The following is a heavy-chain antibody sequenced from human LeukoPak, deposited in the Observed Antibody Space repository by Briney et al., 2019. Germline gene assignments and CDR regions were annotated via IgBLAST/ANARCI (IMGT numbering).Heavy chain of an antibody. CDR2: MGPDGRDK. CDR1: GFTVSSNS. Sequence: GGSLRLSCTVSGFTVSSNSMSWVRQAPGKGLEWVANMGPDGRDKHDVDSVKGRFIISRDNTKNSLYLQVNSLRPEDTAVYYCATNNDFRFEFWGQGTLVTVSS. CDR3: ATNNDFRFEF. V-gene: IGHV3-7*01. D-gene: IGHD4-11*01. J-gene: IGHJ4*02.